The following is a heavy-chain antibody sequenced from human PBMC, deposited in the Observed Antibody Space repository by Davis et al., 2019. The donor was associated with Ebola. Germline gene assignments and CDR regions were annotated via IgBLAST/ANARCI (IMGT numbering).Heavy chain of an antibody. D-gene: IGHD6-19*01. Sequence: LSLTCAASGFTFSSYAMHWVRQAPGKGLEWVAVISYDGSNKYYADSVKGRFTISRDNSKNTLYLQMNSLRAEDTAVYYCARVLVAGSGWFDPWGQGTLVTVSS. CDR3: ARVLVAGSGWFDP. CDR1: GFTFSSYA. J-gene: IGHJ5*02. CDR2: ISYDGSNK. V-gene: IGHV3-30-3*01.